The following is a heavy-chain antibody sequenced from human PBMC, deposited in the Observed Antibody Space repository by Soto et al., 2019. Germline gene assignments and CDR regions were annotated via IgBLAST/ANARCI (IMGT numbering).Heavy chain of an antibody. CDR3: ARGRDQPPVGLYFDS. D-gene: IGHD1-26*01. CDR2: IIPMFGTP. CDR1: GDAFTNYI. V-gene: IGHV1-69*01. J-gene: IGHJ4*02. Sequence: QVQLVQSGAEVKKPGSSVKVSCKASGDAFTNYIFDWVRQAPGQGLEWMGGIIPMFGTPKYAQTFQDRVTISADVSTGTAYLELSSLRFDDTAVYYCARGRDQPPVGLYFDSWGEGTRVTVSS.